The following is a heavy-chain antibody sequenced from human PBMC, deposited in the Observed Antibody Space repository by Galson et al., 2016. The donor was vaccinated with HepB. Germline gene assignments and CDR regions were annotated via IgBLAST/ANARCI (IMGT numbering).Heavy chain of an antibody. CDR2: ISSRSKHM. Sequence: SLRLSCAASGFSFNTYTMNWVRQAPGKGLEWVSSISSRSKHMYYADSLKGRFTISRDNTKNSLFLLMNSLRAEDTAVYYCARNLNGITSGGVIVTDAFDIWVQGTMVTVSS. CDR1: GFSFNTYT. V-gene: IGHV3-21*01. J-gene: IGHJ3*02. CDR3: ARNLNGITSGGVIVTDAFDI. D-gene: IGHD3-16*02.